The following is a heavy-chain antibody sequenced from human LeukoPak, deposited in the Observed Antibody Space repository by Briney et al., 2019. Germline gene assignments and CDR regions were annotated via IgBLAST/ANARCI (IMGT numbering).Heavy chain of an antibody. CDR2: MNPNSGNT. D-gene: IGHD2-2*01. CDR3: ARGGIDRSWGYCSSTSCYDY. V-gene: IGHV1-8*01. J-gene: IGHJ4*02. Sequence: GASVKVSCKASGYTLTSYDINWVRQATGQGLEWMGWMNPNSGNTGYAQKFQGRVTMTRNTSISTAYMELSSLRSEDTAVYYCARGGIDRSWGYCSSTSCYDYWGQGTLVTVSP. CDR1: GYTLTSYD.